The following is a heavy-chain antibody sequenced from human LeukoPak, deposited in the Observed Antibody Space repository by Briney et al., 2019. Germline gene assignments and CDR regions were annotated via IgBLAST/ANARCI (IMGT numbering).Heavy chain of an antibody. CDR1: GYTFTSYD. Sequence: ASVTVSCKASGYTFTSYDINWVRQATGQGLEWMGWMNPNSGNTGYAQKFQGRVTMTRNTSISTAHMELSSLRSEDTAVYYCARGAVLLWFGEGYGMDVWGQGTTVTVSS. J-gene: IGHJ6*02. D-gene: IGHD3-10*01. CDR2: MNPNSGNT. CDR3: ARGAVLLWFGEGYGMDV. V-gene: IGHV1-8*01.